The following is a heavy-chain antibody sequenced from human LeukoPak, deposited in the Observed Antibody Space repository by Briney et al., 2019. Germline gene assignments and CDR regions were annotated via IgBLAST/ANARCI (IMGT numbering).Heavy chain of an antibody. CDR1: GYTFTSYD. CDR2: MNPNSGNT. V-gene: IGHV1-8*03. CDR3: ARGINTNIWYNWNYYYYYMDV. J-gene: IGHJ6*03. Sequence: ASVKVSCKASGYTFTSYDINWVRQATGQGLEWMGWMNPNSGNTGYAQKFQGRVTITRNTSISTAYMELSSLRSEDTAVYYCARGINTNIWYNWNYYYYYMDVWGKGTTVTVSS. D-gene: IGHD1-20*01.